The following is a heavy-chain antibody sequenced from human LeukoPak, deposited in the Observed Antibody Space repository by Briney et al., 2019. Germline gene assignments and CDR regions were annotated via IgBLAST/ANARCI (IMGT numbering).Heavy chain of an antibody. CDR1: GGSFSGYY. D-gene: IGHD6-19*01. CDR2: INHSGST. J-gene: IGHJ4*02. CDR3: ARINQWLEQGIDY. V-gene: IGHV4-34*01. Sequence: SETLSLTCAVYGGSFSGYYWSWIRQPPGKGLEWIGEINHSGSTNYNPSLKSRVTISVDTSKNQFSLKLSSVTAADTAVYYCARINQWLEQGIDYWGQGTLVTVSS.